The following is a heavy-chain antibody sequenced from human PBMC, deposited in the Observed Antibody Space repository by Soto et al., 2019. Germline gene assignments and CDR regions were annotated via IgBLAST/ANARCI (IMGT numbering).Heavy chain of an antibody. J-gene: IGHJ4*02. Sequence: QVQLVQSGAGVKKPGSSVKVSCKASGGTFSSYAISWVRQAPGQGLEWMGGIIPIFGTANYAQKFQGRVTITADESTSAAYRELSRLRHEDAVVYYCARAHPQDCDFWRGPAVSFAYWGQGSLVTVSS. CDR2: IIPIFGTA. V-gene: IGHV1-69*01. CDR1: GGTFSSYA. CDR3: ARAHPQDCDFWRGPAVSFAY. D-gene: IGHD3-3*01.